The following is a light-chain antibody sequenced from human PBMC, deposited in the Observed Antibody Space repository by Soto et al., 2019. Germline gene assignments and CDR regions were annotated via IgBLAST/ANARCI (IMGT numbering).Light chain of an antibody. CDR3: QQYNNWPPLT. V-gene: IGKV3-15*01. CDR2: GAS. Sequence: EILMTQSPATLSVSPGERATLSCRASQSVSSNLAWYQQKPGQAPSLLIYGASTRATGVPARFSGSGSGTEFTLTITSLQSEDFAVYYCQQYNNWPPLTFGGGTKV. J-gene: IGKJ4*01. CDR1: QSVSSN.